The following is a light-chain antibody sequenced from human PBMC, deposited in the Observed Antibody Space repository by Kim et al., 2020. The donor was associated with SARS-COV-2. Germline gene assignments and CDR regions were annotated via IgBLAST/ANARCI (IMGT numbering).Light chain of an antibody. CDR1: SNNVGNQG. J-gene: IGLJ3*02. CDR3: STWDSSLSAWV. CDR2: ANH. V-gene: IGLV10-54*04. Sequence: QAGLTQPPSVSKGLRQTATLTCTGNSNNVGNQGAAWLQQHQGHPPKLLSYANHNRPSGISERFSASRSGNTASLTITGLQPEDEADYYCSTWDSSLSAWVFGGGTQPTVL.